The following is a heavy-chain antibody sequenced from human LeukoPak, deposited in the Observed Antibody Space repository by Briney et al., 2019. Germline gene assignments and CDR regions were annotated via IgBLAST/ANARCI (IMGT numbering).Heavy chain of an antibody. V-gene: IGHV4-30-2*01. J-gene: IGHJ4*02. D-gene: IGHD1-1*01. CDR2: IHHSGST. Sequence: SETLSLTCAVSGGSISSGFSWSWIRQPPGKGLEWTGYIHHSGSTYYNPSLKSRVTISVDRSKNQFSLKLTSVTAADTAVYYCARETTGSYYSDYWGQGTLVTVSS. CDR1: GGSISSGFS. CDR3: ARETTGSYYSDY.